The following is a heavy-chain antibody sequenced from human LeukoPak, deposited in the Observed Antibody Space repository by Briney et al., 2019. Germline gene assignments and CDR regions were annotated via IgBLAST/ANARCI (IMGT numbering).Heavy chain of an antibody. CDR2: ISGSGGST. D-gene: IGHD3-3*01. Sequence: GGSLRLSCAASGFTFSSYAMSWVRQAPGKGLELVSAISGSGGSTYYVDSVKGRFTISRDNSKNTLYLQMNSLRAEDRAVCYCAKRAEIFGVVDDAFDIWGQGTMVTVSS. CDR3: AKRAEIFGVVDDAFDI. V-gene: IGHV3-23*01. J-gene: IGHJ3*02. CDR1: GFTFSSYA.